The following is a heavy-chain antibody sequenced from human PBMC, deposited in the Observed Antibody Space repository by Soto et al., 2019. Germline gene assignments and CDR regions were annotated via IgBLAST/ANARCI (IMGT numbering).Heavy chain of an antibody. V-gene: IGHV3-23*01. J-gene: IGHJ6*02. CDR3: AKDLNGTGSFTSYYHYGMDV. CDR1: GFTFSNYA. Sequence: EVQMLESGGGLVHPGESLRLSCAASGFTFSNYAMNWVRQAPGKGLGWVSSISGSGRNTYYADSVKGRLTISRDSSKNTLYLLMNSLRVEDTGVYYCAKDLNGTGSFTSYYHYGMDVWGQGTRVTVSS. CDR2: ISGSGRNT. D-gene: IGHD3-10*01.